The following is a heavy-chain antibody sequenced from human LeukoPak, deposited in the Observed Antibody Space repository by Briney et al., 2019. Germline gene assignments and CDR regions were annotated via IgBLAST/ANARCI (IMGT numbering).Heavy chain of an antibody. CDR3: ARELDGLLLWFGELWVNYGPYGPNYGMDV. CDR2: ISAYNGNT. J-gene: IGHJ6*02. Sequence: GASVKVSCKASGYTFTSYGISWVRQAPGQGLEWMGWISAYNGNTNYAQKLQGRVTMTTDTSTSTAYMELRSLRSDDTAVYYCARELDGLLLWFGELWVNYGPYGPNYGMDVWGQGTTVTVSS. D-gene: IGHD3-10*01. CDR1: GYTFTSYG. V-gene: IGHV1-18*01.